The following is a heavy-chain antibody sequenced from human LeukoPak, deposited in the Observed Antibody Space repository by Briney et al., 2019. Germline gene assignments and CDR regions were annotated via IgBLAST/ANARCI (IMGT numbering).Heavy chain of an antibody. Sequence: SETLSLTCAVYGGPFSGYSWSWVRQPPGKGLEWVGEINHSGSTNYNPSLKSRVTISVDTSKNQFSLKPSSATAADTAVYYCARKRGGGRAFDIWGQGTMVTVSS. CDR1: GGPFSGYS. CDR2: INHSGST. V-gene: IGHV4-34*01. J-gene: IGHJ3*02. D-gene: IGHD3-16*01. CDR3: ARKRGGGRAFDI.